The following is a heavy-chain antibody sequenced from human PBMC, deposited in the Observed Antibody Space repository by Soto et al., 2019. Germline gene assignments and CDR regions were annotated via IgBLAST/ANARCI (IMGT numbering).Heavy chain of an antibody. CDR2: INSDGSST. D-gene: IGHD3-22*01. CDR1: GFTFSSYW. CDR3: ATATYYDSSGYTPYWYFDL. V-gene: IGHV3-74*01. J-gene: IGHJ2*01. Sequence: EVQLVESGGGLVQPGGSLRLSCAASGFTFSSYWMHWVRQAPGKGLVWVSRINSDGSSTSYADSVKGRFTISRDNAKNTLYLQMNSLRADDTAVYYCATATYYDSSGYTPYWYFDLWGRGTLVTVSS.